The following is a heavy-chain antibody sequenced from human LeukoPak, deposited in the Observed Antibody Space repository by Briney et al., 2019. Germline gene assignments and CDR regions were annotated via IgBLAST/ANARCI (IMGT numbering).Heavy chain of an antibody. D-gene: IGHD2-2*01. J-gene: IGHJ5*02. V-gene: IGHV1-69*13. Sequence: SVKVSCKASGGTFSSYAISWVRQAPGQGLEWMGGIIPIFGTANYAQKFQGRVTITADESTSTAYMELSSLRSEDTAVYYCARDRIVVVPRSPYNWFDPWGQGTLVTVSS. CDR3: ARDRIVVVPRSPYNWFDP. CDR2: IIPIFGTA. CDR1: GGTFSSYA.